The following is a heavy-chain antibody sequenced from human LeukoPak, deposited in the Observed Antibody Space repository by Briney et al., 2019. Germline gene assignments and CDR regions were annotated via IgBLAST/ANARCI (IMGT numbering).Heavy chain of an antibody. V-gene: IGHV4-34*01. CDR3: ARGSSGYYYLYYYYGMDV. Sequence: SETLSLTCAVYGGSFSGYYWSWIRQPPGKGLEWIGEINHSGSTNYNPSLKSRVTISVDTSKNQFSLKLSSMTAADTAVYYCARGSSGYYYLYYYYGMDVWGQGTTVTVSS. D-gene: IGHD3-22*01. CDR1: GGSFSGYY. CDR2: INHSGST. J-gene: IGHJ6*02.